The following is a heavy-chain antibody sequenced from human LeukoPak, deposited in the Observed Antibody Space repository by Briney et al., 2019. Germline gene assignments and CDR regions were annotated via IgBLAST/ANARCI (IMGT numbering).Heavy chain of an antibody. CDR1: GGTFSSYA. J-gene: IGHJ4*02. V-gene: IGHV1-69*04. D-gene: IGHD3-9*01. CDR2: IIPILGIA. Sequence: GASVKVSCKASGGTFSSYAISWVRPAPGQGLEWVGRIIPILGIANYAQKFQGRVTITADKSTSTAYMELSSLRSEDTAVYYCARAAYYDILTGYYHRYFDYWGQGTLVTVSS. CDR3: ARAAYYDILTGYYHRYFDY.